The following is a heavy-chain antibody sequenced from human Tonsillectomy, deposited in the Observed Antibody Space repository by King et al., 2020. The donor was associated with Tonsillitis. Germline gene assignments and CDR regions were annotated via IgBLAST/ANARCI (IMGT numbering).Heavy chain of an antibody. CDR3: TRRHRLWSGNSEDAFDV. D-gene: IGHD3-10*02. Sequence: VQLVESGAEVKKPGESLRISCTGSGYSFTTYWINWVRQMPGKGLEWMGRIDPSGSDSNYNPSFQGHVTISVDKSINTAFLQWSRLQASDTAIYFCTRRHRLWSGNSEDAFDVWGQGTMVSVSS. CDR1: GYSFTTYW. J-gene: IGHJ3*01. V-gene: IGHV5-10-1*03. CDR2: IDPSGSDS.